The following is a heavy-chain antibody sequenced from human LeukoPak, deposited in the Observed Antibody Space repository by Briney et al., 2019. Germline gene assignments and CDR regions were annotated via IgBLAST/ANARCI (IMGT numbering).Heavy chain of an antibody. CDR3: ARSHAEQRLSYYFDY. V-gene: IGHV1-46*01. J-gene: IGHJ4*02. CDR1: GYTFTSYY. CDR2: INPSGGST. D-gene: IGHD6-25*01. Sequence: ASVKVSCKASGYTFTSYYMHWVRQAPGQGLEWMGIINPSGGSTSYAQKFQGRVTMTRDTSTSTVYMELSSLRSEDTAVYYCARSHAEQRLSYYFDYWGQGTLVTVSS.